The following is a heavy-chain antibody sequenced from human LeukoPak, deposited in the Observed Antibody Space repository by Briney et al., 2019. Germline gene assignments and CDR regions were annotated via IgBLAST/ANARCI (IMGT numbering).Heavy chain of an antibody. D-gene: IGHD4-17*01. CDR3: ARGQRSTMTTLWYFDL. Sequence: PGGSLRLSCAASGFTFDDYAMHWVRQTPGKGLEWVSGVTWNSGGTGYADSVKGRFTISRDSAENSVHLQMNSLRAEDTALYYCARGQRSTMTTLWYFDLWGRGTLVTVSS. V-gene: IGHV3-9*01. CDR2: VTWNSGGT. J-gene: IGHJ2*01. CDR1: GFTFDDYA.